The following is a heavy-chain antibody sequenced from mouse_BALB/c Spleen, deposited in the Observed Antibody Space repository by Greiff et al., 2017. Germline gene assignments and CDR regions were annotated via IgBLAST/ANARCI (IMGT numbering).Heavy chain of an antibody. J-gene: IGHJ1*01. V-gene: IGHV2-2*02. Sequence: QVQLKESGPGLVQPSQSLSITCTVSGFSLTSYGVHWVRQSPGKGLEWLGVIWSGGSTDYNAAFISRLSISKDNSKSQVFFKMNSLQANDTAIYYCARNGITTATGWYFDVWGAGTTVTVSS. CDR2: IWSGGST. CDR3: ARNGITTATGWYFDV. D-gene: IGHD1-2*01. CDR1: GFSLTSYG.